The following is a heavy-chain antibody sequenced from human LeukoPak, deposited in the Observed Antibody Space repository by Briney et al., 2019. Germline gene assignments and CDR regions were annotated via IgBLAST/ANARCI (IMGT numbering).Heavy chain of an antibody. D-gene: IGHD3-10*01. CDR3: ARDRRYYYGSGTQGDY. CDR1: GFTFSSYA. Sequence: GGSLRLSCAASGFTFSSYAMSWVRQAPGKGLEWVSAISGSGGSTYYADSVKGRFTISRDNAKNSLYLQMNSLRAEDTAVYYCARDRRYYYGSGTQGDYWGQGTLVTVSS. CDR2: ISGSGGST. J-gene: IGHJ4*02. V-gene: IGHV3-23*01.